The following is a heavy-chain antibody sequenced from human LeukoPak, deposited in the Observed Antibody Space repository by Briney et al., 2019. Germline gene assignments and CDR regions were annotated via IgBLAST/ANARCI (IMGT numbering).Heavy chain of an antibody. CDR2: IIPIFGTA. Sequence: SVKVSCKASGSTFSSYAISWVRQAPGQGLEWMGGIIPIFGTANYAQKFQGRVTITTDESTSTAYMELSRLRSDDTAVYYCARVDRAVYYDSSGYYGSWFDPWGQGTLVTVSS. D-gene: IGHD3-22*01. CDR1: GSTFSSYA. J-gene: IGHJ5*02. CDR3: ARVDRAVYYDSSGYYGSWFDP. V-gene: IGHV1-69*05.